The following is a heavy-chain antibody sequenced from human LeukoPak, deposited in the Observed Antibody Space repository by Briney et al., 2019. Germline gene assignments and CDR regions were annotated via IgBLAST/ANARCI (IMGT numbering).Heavy chain of an antibody. V-gene: IGHV1-8*01. CDR1: GYTFTSYD. CDR2: MNPNSGNT. Sequence: ASVKVSCKASGYTFTSYDINWVRQATGQGLEWMGWMNPNSGNTGYAQKFQGRVTMTRNTSISTAYMELSSLRSEDTAVYYCARGPLLCSGGSCYRNWFDPWGQGTLVTVSS. D-gene: IGHD2-15*01. CDR3: ARGPLLCSGGSCYRNWFDP. J-gene: IGHJ5*02.